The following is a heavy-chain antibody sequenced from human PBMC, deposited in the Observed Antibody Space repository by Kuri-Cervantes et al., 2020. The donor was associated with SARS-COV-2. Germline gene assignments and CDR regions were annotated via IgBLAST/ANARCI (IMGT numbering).Heavy chain of an antibody. D-gene: IGHD2-21*01. Sequence: SQTLSLTCAVYGGSSSDDKWSWIRQAPGKGLEWVGEITESGSTNYNPSLKGRVRMSVDTSEKQFSLKLTSVTAADTAIYYCARGRYDVTMVVVVVTAASSYFDLWGRGTLVTVSS. CDR1: GGSSSDDK. V-gene: IGHV4-34*01. CDR3: ARGRYDVTMVVVVVTAASSYFDL. J-gene: IGHJ2*01. CDR2: ITESGST.